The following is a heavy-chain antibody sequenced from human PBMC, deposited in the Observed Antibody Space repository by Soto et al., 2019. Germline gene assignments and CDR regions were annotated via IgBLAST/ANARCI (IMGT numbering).Heavy chain of an antibody. CDR2: MEPSTGTT. V-gene: IGHV1-8*01. J-gene: IGHJ4*02. CDR3: ARGVSAGVDY. Sequence: ASVKVSCKASGYSFTSLDINWVRQTAGQGLEWMGWMEPSTGTTGYAQKFQGRVTMTRDTSINTAYMELTTLTSDDTAFYYCARGVSAGVDYWSQGTLVTVS. CDR1: GYSFTSLD. D-gene: IGHD1-26*01.